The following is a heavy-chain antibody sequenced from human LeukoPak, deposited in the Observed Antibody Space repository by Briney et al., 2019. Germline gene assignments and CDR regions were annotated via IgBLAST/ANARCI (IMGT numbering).Heavy chain of an antibody. CDR3: ARGYSSTTPDY. V-gene: IGHV4-59*01. J-gene: IGHJ4*02. CDR2: IYQNGRT. Sequence: SETLSLTCTVSGGSMSSYYWSWIRQPPGKGLEWIGYIYQNGRTNYNPSLKSRVTISVDTSKNHFSLKLSSVTAADTAVYYCARGYSSTTPDYWGQGTLVTVSS. D-gene: IGHD6-13*01. CDR1: GGSMSSYY.